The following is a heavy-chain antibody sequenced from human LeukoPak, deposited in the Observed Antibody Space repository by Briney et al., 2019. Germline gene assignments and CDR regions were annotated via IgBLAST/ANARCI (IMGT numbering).Heavy chain of an antibody. D-gene: IGHD2-15*01. CDR2: IKKTGSET. J-gene: IGHJ4*02. CDR1: GFTFSHFW. V-gene: IGHV3-7*01. Sequence: GGSLRLSCAASGFTFSHFWMSWVRQAPGKGLEWVAYIKKTGSETYYVDSVKGRFTITRDNARNSLFLQMYSLRAEDTAVYFCAREDGYCSGGNCYSYFDSWGQGTLVTVSS. CDR3: AREDGYCSGGNCYSYFDS.